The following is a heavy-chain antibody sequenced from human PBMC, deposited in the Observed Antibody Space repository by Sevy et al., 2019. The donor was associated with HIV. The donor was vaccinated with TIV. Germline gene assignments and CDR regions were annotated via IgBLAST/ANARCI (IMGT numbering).Heavy chain of an antibody. V-gene: IGHV3-23*01. Sequence: GGSLRLSCAASGFTFSSYVMSWVRQAPGKGLEWVSSISGTGGSTYYADSVKGRFTISRDNSKNTLYLQMNSLRDDDTAVYYCRGSSSVVAVAAFFDDWGQGTLVTVSS. CDR2: ISGTGGST. J-gene: IGHJ4*02. CDR1: GFTFSSYV. CDR3: RGSSSVVAVAAFFDD. D-gene: IGHD2-15*01.